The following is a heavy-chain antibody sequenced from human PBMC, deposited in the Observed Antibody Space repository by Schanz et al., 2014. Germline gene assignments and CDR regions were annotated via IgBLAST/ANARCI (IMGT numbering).Heavy chain of an antibody. D-gene: IGHD3-10*01. CDR2: IKSDGSST. J-gene: IGHJ5*02. CDR3: ARPALWFGDNCFDP. V-gene: IGHV3-74*02. CDR1: GFNFSSYS. Sequence: VQLVESGGGLVKPGGSLRLSCAASGFNFSSYSLNWVRQAPGKGLEWVSRIKSDGSSTSYADSVKGRFTISRDNAKNTLYLQMNSLRAEDTAVYYCARPALWFGDNCFDPWGQGTLVTVSS.